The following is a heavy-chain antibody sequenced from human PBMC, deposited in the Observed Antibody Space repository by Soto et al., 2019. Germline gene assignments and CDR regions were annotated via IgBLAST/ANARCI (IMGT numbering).Heavy chain of an antibody. Sequence: QVQLVQSGAEVKRPGASVKVSCKASGYTFSSHDIIWVRQPAGQGLEWMGWMNPLKGLSKTTYLPTGRGRVVMTRDTFLSTAYLELSGLRSDDTAVYFCARGATADYDFWANPRGDWLDLWGQGTLLTVSS. J-gene: IGHJ5*02. CDR3: ARGATADYDFWANPRGDWLDL. CDR1: GYTFSSHD. CDR2: MNPLKGLSKT. V-gene: IGHV1-8*01. D-gene: IGHD3-3*01.